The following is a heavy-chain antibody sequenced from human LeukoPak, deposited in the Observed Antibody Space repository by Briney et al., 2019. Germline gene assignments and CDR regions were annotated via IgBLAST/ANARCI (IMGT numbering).Heavy chain of an antibody. CDR2: INHSGST. D-gene: IGHD3-10*01. V-gene: IGHV4-34*01. CDR3: ARGPRIFYGSGSYFNC. J-gene: IGHJ4*02. CDR1: GGSFSGYY. Sequence: SETLSLTCAVYGGSFSGYYWSWIRQPPGKGLEWIGEINHSGSTNYNPSLKSRVTTSVDTSKNQFSLKLSSVTAADTAVYYCARGPRIFYGSGSYFNCWGQGTLVTVSS.